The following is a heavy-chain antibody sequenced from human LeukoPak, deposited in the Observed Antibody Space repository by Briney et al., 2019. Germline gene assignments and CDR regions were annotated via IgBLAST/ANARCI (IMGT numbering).Heavy chain of an antibody. Sequence: PRGSLRLTCAASGFTFSSYAMSWVRQVPGKGLEWVSAISGSGGSTYYADSVKGRFTISRDNSKNTLYLQMNSLRAEDTAVYYCAKSRGSSWPHLQGYWGQGTLVTVSS. J-gene: IGHJ4*02. D-gene: IGHD6-13*01. CDR3: AKSRGSSWPHLQGY. CDR2: ISGSGGST. V-gene: IGHV3-23*01. CDR1: GFTFSSYA.